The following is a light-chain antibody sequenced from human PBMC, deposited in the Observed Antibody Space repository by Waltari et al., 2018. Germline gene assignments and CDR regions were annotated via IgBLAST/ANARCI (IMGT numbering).Light chain of an antibody. CDR1: QSLLRSSNGYNY. CDR2: LGS. J-gene: IGKJ4*01. CDR3: MQSLQTPLT. V-gene: IGKV2-28*01. Sequence: DIVMTQSPLSLPVTPGEPASISCRSSQSLLRSSNGYNYLDWYLQKPGQSPQLLIYLGSLRASGVPDRFSGSGSGTDFTLKIRRVEAEDVGVYYCMQSLQTPLTFGGGTKVEIK.